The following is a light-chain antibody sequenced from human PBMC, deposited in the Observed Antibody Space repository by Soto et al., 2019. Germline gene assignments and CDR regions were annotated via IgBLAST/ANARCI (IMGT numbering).Light chain of an antibody. CDR2: GAS. Sequence: DVQMTQSPSSLSASVGDRVTNTCRASQDINSYLAWYQQKPGNAPKSLIYGASSLQTGVPSRFSGSESGTDFTLTISNLQPEDSATYYCQQYNIYPLTFGGGTKVEIK. J-gene: IGKJ4*01. V-gene: IGKV1D-16*01. CDR3: QQYNIYPLT. CDR1: QDINSY.